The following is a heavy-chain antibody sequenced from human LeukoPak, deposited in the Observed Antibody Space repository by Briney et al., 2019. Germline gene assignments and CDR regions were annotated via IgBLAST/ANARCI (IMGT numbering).Heavy chain of an antibody. CDR2: ISGSGGST. Sequence: GGSLRLSCAASGFTFSSYAMHWVRQAPGKGLEWVSAISGSGGSTYYADSVKGRFTISRDNSKNTLYLQMNSLRAEDTAVYYCAKFGTSGYYYDDYWGQGTLVTVSS. D-gene: IGHD3-22*01. CDR3: AKFGTSGYYYDDY. CDR1: GFTFSSYA. V-gene: IGHV3-23*01. J-gene: IGHJ4*02.